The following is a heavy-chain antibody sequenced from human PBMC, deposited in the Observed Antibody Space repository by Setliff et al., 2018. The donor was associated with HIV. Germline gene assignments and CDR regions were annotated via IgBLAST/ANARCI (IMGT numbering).Heavy chain of an antibody. Sequence: ASVKVSCKTSGYNFKEHHVRWVRQAPGQGLEWMGRINPNSGGTNYAQKFQGRVTMTRDTSISTAYMELSRLRSDDTAVYYCARDPYYYDSSGYYFNDAFDIWGQGTMVTVSS. CDR3: ARDPYYYDSSGYYFNDAFDI. CDR2: INPNSGGT. V-gene: IGHV1-2*06. D-gene: IGHD3-22*01. J-gene: IGHJ3*02. CDR1: GYNFKEHH.